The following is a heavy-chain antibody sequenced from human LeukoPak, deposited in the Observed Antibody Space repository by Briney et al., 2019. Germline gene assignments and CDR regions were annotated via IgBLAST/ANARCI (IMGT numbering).Heavy chain of an antibody. J-gene: IGHJ4*02. D-gene: IGHD5-18*01. Sequence: GESLKISCKGSGYSFTSYWIGWVRQMPGKGLEWMGIIYPGDSDTRYSPSFQGQVTISADKSISTTYLQWSSLKASDTAMYYCARLSGYSYGYFFFPLDYWGQGTLVTVSS. CDR1: GYSFTSYW. CDR2: IYPGDSDT. V-gene: IGHV5-51*03. CDR3: ARLSGYSYGYFFFPLDY.